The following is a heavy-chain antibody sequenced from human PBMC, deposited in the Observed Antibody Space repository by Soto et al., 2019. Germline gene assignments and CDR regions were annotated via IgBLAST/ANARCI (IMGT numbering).Heavy chain of an antibody. Sequence: GGSLRLSCASSGSTFIIYAMRLFRQATGKELEWVSAISGSGGSTYYADSVKGRFTISRDNSKNTLYLQMNSLRAEDTALYYCAKAFYDFWSGYSPYYYYGMDVCGQGTTVTVSS. D-gene: IGHD3-3*01. V-gene: IGHV3-23*01. J-gene: IGHJ6*02. CDR2: ISGSGGST. CDR1: GSTFIIYA. CDR3: AKAFYDFWSGYSPYYYYGMDV.